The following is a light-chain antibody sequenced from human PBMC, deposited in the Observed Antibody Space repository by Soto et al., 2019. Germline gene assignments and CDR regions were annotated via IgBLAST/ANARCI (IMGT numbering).Light chain of an antibody. CDR2: GNS. CDR1: SSNIGAGYD. V-gene: IGLV1-40*01. Sequence: QSVLTQPPSVSGAPGQRVTISCTGSSSNIGAGYDVHWYQQLPGTAPKLLIYGNSNRPSGVPDRFSGSKSGTSASLAITGLQAKDEADYYCQSYDSSLSVVFGTGTKLTVL. CDR3: QSYDSSLSVV. J-gene: IGLJ1*01.